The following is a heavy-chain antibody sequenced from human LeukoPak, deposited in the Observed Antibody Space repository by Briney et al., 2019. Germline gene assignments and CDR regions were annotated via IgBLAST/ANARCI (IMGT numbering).Heavy chain of an antibody. CDR3: ASHPQKNYDYVWGSYRGAPDAFDI. J-gene: IGHJ3*02. CDR1: GFTFSSYA. V-gene: IGHV3-30*04. Sequence: GGSLRLSCAASGFTFSSYAMHWVRQAPGKGLEWVAVISYDGSNKYYADSVKGRFTISRDNSKNTLYLQMNSLRAEDTAVYYWASHPQKNYDYVWGSYRGAPDAFDIWGQGTMVTVSS. CDR2: ISYDGSNK. D-gene: IGHD3-16*02.